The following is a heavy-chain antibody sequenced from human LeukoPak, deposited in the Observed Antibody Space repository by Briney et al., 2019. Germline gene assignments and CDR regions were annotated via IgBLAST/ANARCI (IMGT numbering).Heavy chain of an antibody. V-gene: IGHV1-24*01. CDR3: ATDGGYCSGGSCYTFGY. Sequence: ASVKVSCKVSGYTLTELSMHWVRQAPGKGLEWMGGFDPGDGETIYAQKFQGRVTMTEDTSTDTAYMELSSLRSEDTAVYYCATDGGYCSGGSCYTFGYWGQGTLVTVSS. CDR2: FDPGDGET. CDR1: GYTLTELS. J-gene: IGHJ4*02. D-gene: IGHD2-15*01.